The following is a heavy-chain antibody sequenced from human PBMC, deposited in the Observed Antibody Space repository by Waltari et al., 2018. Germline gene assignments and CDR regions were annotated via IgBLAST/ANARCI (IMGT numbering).Heavy chain of an antibody. CDR3: ARDPGSGWSLFDF. CDR2: VAGRSGET. CDR1: GYSISSSDW. J-gene: IGHJ4*02. V-gene: IGHV4-38-2*02. D-gene: IGHD6-13*01. Sequence: QVQLQESGPGLVKPSETLSLICTVSGYSISSSDWWSWILQPPGKGLEWIGSVAGRSGETYYNPSLKSRVTISKDTSKNQFSLNLNSMSAADTAVYYWARDPGSGWSLFDFWGQGVLVTVSS.